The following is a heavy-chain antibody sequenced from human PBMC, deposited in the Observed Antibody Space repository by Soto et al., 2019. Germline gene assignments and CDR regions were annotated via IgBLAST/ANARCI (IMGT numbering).Heavy chain of an antibody. CDR2: ISSSGGIK. D-gene: IGHD6-19*01. Sequence: EVQLVESGGGLVQPGGSLRLSCAASDFVFSNYEMSWVRQAPGKGLESIAYISSSGGIKYYADSVKGRFTILRDNSKNSLYLQMNSLKAKDTALYFCARGHYRSGWFDCWGQGTLVTVSS. V-gene: IGHV3-48*03. CDR1: DFVFSNYE. J-gene: IGHJ4*02. CDR3: ARGHYRSGWFDC.